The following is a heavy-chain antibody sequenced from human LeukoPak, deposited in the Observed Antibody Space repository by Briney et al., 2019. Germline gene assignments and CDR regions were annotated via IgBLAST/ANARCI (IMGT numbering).Heavy chain of an antibody. J-gene: IGHJ5*02. CDR3: ARLVEQQLHRWFDP. V-gene: IGHV3-30*02. D-gene: IGHD6-13*01. CDR2: IRYDGSNK. CDR1: GFTFSSYG. Sequence: GGSLRLSCAASGFTFSSYGMHWVRQAPGKGLEWVAFIRYDGSNKYYADSVKGRFTISRDNSKNTLYLQMNSLRAEDTAAYYCARLVEQQLHRWFDPWGQGTLVTVST.